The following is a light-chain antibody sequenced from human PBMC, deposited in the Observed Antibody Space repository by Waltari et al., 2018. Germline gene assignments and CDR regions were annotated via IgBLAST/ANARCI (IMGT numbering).Light chain of an antibody. CDR1: QSIARN. CDR3: QQYNNWRT. CDR2: GAS. Sequence: EVLTTQSPPTLSVSPGERATLSCRASQSIARNLAWYQQKPGQAPRLLIYGASTRATDVPDRFSGSGSGTEFTLTISSLQSEDFAVYYCQQYNNWRTFGQGTKLEIK. J-gene: IGKJ2*01. V-gene: IGKV3-15*01.